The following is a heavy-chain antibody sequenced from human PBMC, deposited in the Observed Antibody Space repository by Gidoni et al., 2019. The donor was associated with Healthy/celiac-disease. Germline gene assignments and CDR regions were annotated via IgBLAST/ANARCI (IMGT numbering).Heavy chain of an antibody. CDR3: AREGNWGPFDY. Sequence: QVQLVQSGAEVKKPGASVEVSCKASGDTFTGYYMHWVRQAPGQGLEWMGWINPNRCGTNYAQKVQGRVTMTRDTSISTAYMELSRLRSDDTAVYYCAREGNWGPFDYWGQGTLVTVSS. CDR2: INPNRCGT. J-gene: IGHJ4*02. CDR1: GDTFTGYY. D-gene: IGHD7-27*01. V-gene: IGHV1-2*02.